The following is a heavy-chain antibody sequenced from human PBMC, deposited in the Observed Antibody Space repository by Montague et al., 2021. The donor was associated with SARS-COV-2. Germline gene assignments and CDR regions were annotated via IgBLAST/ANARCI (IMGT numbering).Heavy chain of an antibody. J-gene: IGHJ4*02. CDR2: INYIGST. CDR3: ARSLDPSGTYYLHY. D-gene: IGHD3-10*01. CDR1: GGSIGSYY. V-gene: IGHV4-59*01. Sequence: SETLSLTCSVSGGSIGSYYWSWLRQPPGKGLEWIGHINYIGSTTYSPSFKSRVTISIDTPKNQFSLKLSSVTAADTAVYYCARSLDPSGTYYLHYWGQGTLVTVSS.